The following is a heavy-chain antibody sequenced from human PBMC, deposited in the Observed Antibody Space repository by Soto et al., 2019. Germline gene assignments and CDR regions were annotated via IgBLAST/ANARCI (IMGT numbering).Heavy chain of an antibody. CDR3: VKGIFGVVIPSRLDP. Sequence: PGGSLRLSCSASGFTFSSHAMHWVRQAPGKGLEYVSAISSNGGSTYYADSVKGRFTIPRDNSKNTLYLQMSSLRAEDTAVYYCVKGIFGVVIPSRLDPWGQGTLVTVSS. D-gene: IGHD3-3*01. CDR1: GFTFSSHA. CDR2: ISSNGGST. J-gene: IGHJ5*02. V-gene: IGHV3-64D*06.